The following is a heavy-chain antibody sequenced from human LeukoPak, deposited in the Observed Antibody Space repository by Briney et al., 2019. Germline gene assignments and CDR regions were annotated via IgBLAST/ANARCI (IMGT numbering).Heavy chain of an antibody. Sequence: SETLSLTCAVYGGSFSGYYWSRIRQPPGKGLEWIGEINHSGGTNYNPSLKSRVTISVDTSKNQFSLKLRSVTSADTAVYYCARGPLRSGYYRPNWFDPWGQGTLVTVSS. V-gene: IGHV4-34*01. CDR3: ARGPLRSGYYRPNWFDP. CDR1: GGSFSGYY. D-gene: IGHD3-3*01. CDR2: INHSGGT. J-gene: IGHJ5*02.